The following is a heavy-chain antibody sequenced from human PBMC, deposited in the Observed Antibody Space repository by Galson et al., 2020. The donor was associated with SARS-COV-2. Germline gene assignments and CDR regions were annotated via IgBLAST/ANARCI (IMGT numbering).Heavy chain of an antibody. J-gene: IGHJ6*02. Sequence: SETLSLTCAVSGASFSGFFGSWIRQSPVMELEWIGDINPSGNTNYNPSLKSRVTISMDASKNQFSLNLSSLTAADTAIYYCAKTLRIAARGLAMDVWGQGTPVTVSS. CDR1: GASFSGFF. CDR3: AKTLRIAARGLAMDV. D-gene: IGHD6-6*01. CDR2: INPSGNT. V-gene: IGHV4-34*01.